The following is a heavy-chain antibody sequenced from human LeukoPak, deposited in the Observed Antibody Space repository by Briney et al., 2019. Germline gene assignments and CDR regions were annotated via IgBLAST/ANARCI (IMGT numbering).Heavy chain of an antibody. D-gene: IGHD3-3*01. J-gene: IGHJ3*02. Sequence: SETLSLTCTVSGGSISSYYWSWIRQPPGKGLEWVGYIYYSGSTNYNPSLKSRVTISVDTSKNQFSLKLSSVTAADTAVYYCVTQRDFWDAFDIWGQGTMVTVSS. CDR1: GGSISSYY. CDR3: VTQRDFWDAFDI. V-gene: IGHV4-59*01. CDR2: IYYSGST.